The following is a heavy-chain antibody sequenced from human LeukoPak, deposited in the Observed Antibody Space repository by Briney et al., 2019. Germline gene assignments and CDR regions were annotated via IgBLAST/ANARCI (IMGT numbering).Heavy chain of an antibody. Sequence: WASVKVSCKASGYTFTSYAMHWVRQAPGQRLEWMGWINAGNGNTKYSQKFQGRVTMTRDTSTSTVYMELSSLRSEDTAVYYCAREGGDGHYYDSSGGWFDPWGQGTLVTVSS. CDR1: GYTFTSYA. J-gene: IGHJ5*02. CDR3: AREGGDGHYYDSSGGWFDP. CDR2: INAGNGNT. D-gene: IGHD3-22*01. V-gene: IGHV1-3*01.